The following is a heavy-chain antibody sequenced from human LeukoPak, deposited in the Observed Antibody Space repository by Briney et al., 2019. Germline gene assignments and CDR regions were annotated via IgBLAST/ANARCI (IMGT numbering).Heavy chain of an antibody. CDR1: GFTFSSYA. Sequence: GGSLRLSCAASGFTFSSYAMHWVRQAPGKGLEWVAVISNDGSNKYYADSVKGRFTISRDNSKNTLYLQMNSLRAEDTAVYYCARPQILGFSGYDSSWFDPWGQGTLVTVSS. CDR3: ARPQILGFSGYDSSWFDP. CDR2: ISNDGSNK. D-gene: IGHD5-12*01. V-gene: IGHV3-30*04. J-gene: IGHJ5*02.